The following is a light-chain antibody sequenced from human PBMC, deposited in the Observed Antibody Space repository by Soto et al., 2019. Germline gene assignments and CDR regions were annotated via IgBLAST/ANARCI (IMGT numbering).Light chain of an antibody. CDR1: QTVGNNY. CDR2: GAP. V-gene: IGKV3-20*01. J-gene: IGKJ1*01. CDR3: QQYDSSPRT. Sequence: EIMLTQTPGNLSLSQGDGDTLSCRASQTVGNNYLAWYQQRPGQAPRLLIYGAPSRATGIPDRFSGSGSGTDFTLTIGRLEPEDFAVYYCQQYDSSPRTFGQGTKVDIK.